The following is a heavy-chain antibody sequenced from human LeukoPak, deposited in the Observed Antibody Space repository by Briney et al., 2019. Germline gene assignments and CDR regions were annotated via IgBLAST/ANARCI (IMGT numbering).Heavy chain of an antibody. J-gene: IGHJ4*02. CDR2: VYYGGSN. V-gene: IGHV4-39*01. D-gene: IGHD3-22*01. Sequence: SETLSLTCTVSGGSLGSSPYYWVWIRQPPGKGLEWIGSVYYGGSNYYNPSLKRGVTISADASKNQFSLKLTSVTAADTAVYFCARHYDISRYYYSFDYWGQGTLVTVSS. CDR3: ARHYDISRYYYSFDY. CDR1: GGSLGSSPYY.